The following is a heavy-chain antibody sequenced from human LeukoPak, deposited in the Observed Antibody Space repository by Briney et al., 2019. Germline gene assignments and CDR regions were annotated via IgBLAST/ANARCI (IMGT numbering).Heavy chain of an antibody. CDR1: GFSXSTXA. D-gene: IGHD3-16*02. CDR3: AKSLYGGCDY. V-gene: IGHV3-23*01. CDR2: VNGNGGST. J-gene: IGHJ4*02. Sequence: LRLSCAASGFSXSTXAMSWXRXAPGKGLEWVSGVNGNGGSTSYADSVKGRFTIFRDNSKNTVYLQMNSLRVEDTAVYYCAKSLYGGCDYWGQGTVVTVSS.